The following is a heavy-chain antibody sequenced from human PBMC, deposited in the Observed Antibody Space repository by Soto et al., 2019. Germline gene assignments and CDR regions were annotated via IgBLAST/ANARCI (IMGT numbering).Heavy chain of an antibody. J-gene: IGHJ6*02. CDR3: ARKDYDFWSGYYTSHLRDYYYGMDV. Sequence: SVKVSCKASGGTFSSYAISWVRQAPGQGLEWMGGIIPIFGTASYAQKFQGRVTITADESTSTAYMELSSLRSEDTAVYYCARKDYDFWSGYYTSHLRDYYYGMDVWGQGTTVTVSS. CDR1: GGTFSSYA. D-gene: IGHD3-3*01. V-gene: IGHV1-69*13. CDR2: IIPIFGTA.